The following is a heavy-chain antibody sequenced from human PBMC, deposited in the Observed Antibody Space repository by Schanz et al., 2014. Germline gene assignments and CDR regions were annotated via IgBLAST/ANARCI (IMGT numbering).Heavy chain of an antibody. CDR3: ARAHGNNWYGKGLDY. CDR2: IWDDGSNK. D-gene: IGHD1-1*01. J-gene: IGHJ4*02. V-gene: IGHV3-33*01. CDR1: GFIFSSYG. Sequence: QVQLVESGGGVVQPGRSLRLSCAASGFIFSSYGLHWVRQAPGKGLEWVAFIWDDGSNKYYADSVKGRFTISRDNSKNTLYIQMNDLRADDTAVYFCARAHGNNWYGKGLDYWGQGTQVTVSS.